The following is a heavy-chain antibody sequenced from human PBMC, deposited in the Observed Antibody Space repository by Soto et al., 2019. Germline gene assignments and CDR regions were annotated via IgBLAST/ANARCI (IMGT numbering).Heavy chain of an antibody. CDR3: ARVVDYYDPYYYYGMDV. V-gene: IGHV4-59*08. CDR1: GYSISTYY. Sequence: PSETLSLTCTFSGYSISTYYWSWIRQPPGKGLEWIGSIYYSGSTYYNPSLKSRVTISVDTSKNQFSLKLSSVTAADTAVYYCARVVDYYDPYYYYGMDVWGQGTTVTVSS. D-gene: IGHD3-22*01. J-gene: IGHJ6*02. CDR2: IYYSGST.